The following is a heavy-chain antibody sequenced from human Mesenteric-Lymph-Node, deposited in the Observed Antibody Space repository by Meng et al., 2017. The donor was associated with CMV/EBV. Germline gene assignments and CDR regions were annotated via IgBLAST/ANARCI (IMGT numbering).Heavy chain of an antibody. J-gene: IGHJ4*02. CDR2: ISPIYGTA. V-gene: IGHV1-69*05. D-gene: IGHD3-22*01. CDR1: SYA. Sequence: SYAISWVRQAPRQGLEWLGGISPIYGTANYAQKCQGRVTIATDESTSTAYMGLSSLRSEDTAVYYCARSSGYLIPPWHFLTAHFDYWGQGTLVTVSS. CDR3: ARSSGYLIPPWHFLTAHFDY.